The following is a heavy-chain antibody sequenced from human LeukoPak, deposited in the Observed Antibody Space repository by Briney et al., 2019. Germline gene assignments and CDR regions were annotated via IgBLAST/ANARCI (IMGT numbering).Heavy chain of an antibody. CDR3: ATQLRGYSYGYFDY. Sequence: PSETLSLTCAVYGGSFSGYYWSWIRQPPGAGLEWLGEINHSGSTNYNPSLKSRVSISVDTSKNQFSLKLSSVTAADTAVYYCATQLRGYSYGYFDYWGQGTLVTVSS. J-gene: IGHJ4*02. CDR1: GGSFSGYY. V-gene: IGHV4-34*01. CDR2: INHSGST. D-gene: IGHD5-18*01.